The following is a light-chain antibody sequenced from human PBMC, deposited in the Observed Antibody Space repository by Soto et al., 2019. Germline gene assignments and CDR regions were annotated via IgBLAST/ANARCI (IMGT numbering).Light chain of an antibody. V-gene: IGLV2-14*01. CDR2: EVS. CDR3: SSYTSSSPVV. Sequence: QSALTQPASGSGSPGQSITISCTGTSSDVGGYNYVSWYQQHPGKAPKLMIYEVSNRPSGVSNRFSGSTSGNTASLTISGVQAEDEAYYYCSSYTSSSPVVFGGGTKLTVL. J-gene: IGLJ2*01. CDR1: SSDVGGYNY.